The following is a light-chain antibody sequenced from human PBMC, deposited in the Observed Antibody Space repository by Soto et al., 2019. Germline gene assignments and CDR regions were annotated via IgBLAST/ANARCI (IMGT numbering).Light chain of an antibody. CDR1: SSDVGGYNY. CDR3: FSYTSSNTYV. Sequence: QSALTQPASVSGSPGQSITISCTGTSSDVGGYNYVSWYQQHPGKAPKFMIYEVSNRPSGVSNRFSGSKSGNTASLTISGLQAEDEADYYCFSYTSSNTYVFGTGTKVTVL. J-gene: IGLJ1*01. CDR2: EVS. V-gene: IGLV2-14*01.